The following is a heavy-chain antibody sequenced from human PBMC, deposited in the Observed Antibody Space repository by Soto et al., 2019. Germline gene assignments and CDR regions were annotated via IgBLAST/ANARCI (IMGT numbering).Heavy chain of an antibody. V-gene: IGHV3-15*07. CDR1: GFTFSNAW. J-gene: IGHJ4*01. CDR3: TTDSYFTSKLVRFDY. D-gene: IGHD2-21*01. Sequence: GGSLRLSCTASGFTFSNAWMNWVRQAPGKGLEWVGRIKSQVNGGTPDFAAPVRGRFAISRDDSRSMVYLQMNRLKTEDTAVYYRTTDSYFTSKLVRFDYWGLGTLVTVSS. CDR2: IKSQVNGGTP.